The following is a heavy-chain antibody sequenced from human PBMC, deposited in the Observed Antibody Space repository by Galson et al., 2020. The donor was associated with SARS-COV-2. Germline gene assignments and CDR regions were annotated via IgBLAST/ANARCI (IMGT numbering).Heavy chain of an antibody. CDR2: ISGSGGST. Sequence: GESLKISCAASGFTFSSYAMSWVRQAPGKGLEWVSAISGSGGSTYYADSVKGRFTISRDNSKNTLYLQMNSLRAEDTAVYYCAKDLEYSSSWKPFDYWGQGTLVTVSS. J-gene: IGHJ4*02. CDR3: AKDLEYSSSWKPFDY. V-gene: IGHV3-23*01. CDR1: GFTFSSYA. D-gene: IGHD6-13*01.